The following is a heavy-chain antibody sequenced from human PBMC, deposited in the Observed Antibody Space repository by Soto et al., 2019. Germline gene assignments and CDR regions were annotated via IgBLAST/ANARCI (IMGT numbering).Heavy chain of an antibody. J-gene: IGHJ4*02. CDR2: ISYDGSNK. CDR3: ASRGAWELQGGVGY. CDR1: GFTFSSYG. D-gene: IGHD1-26*01. Sequence: QVQLVESGGGVVQPGRSLRLSCAASGFTFSSYGMHWVRQAPGKGLEWVAVISYDGSNKYYADSVKGRFTISRDNSKNTLYLQMNSLRAEDTAVYYCASRGAWELQGGVGYWGQGTLVTVSS. V-gene: IGHV3-30*03.